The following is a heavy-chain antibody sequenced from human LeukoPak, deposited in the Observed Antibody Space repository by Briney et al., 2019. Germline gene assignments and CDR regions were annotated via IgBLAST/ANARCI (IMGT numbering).Heavy chain of an antibody. CDR2: ISGCGGST. CDR1: GFTFSRHG. V-gene: IGHV3-23*01. J-gene: IGHJ6*02. CDR3: AKALYDYSNYYYYYGMDV. D-gene: IGHD4-11*01. Sequence: PGGSLRLSYAPSGFTFSRHGMHWVRQAPGKGLEWVSAISGCGGSTYYADSVKGRFTISRDNSKNTLYLQMNSLRAEDTAVYYCAKALYDYSNYYYYYGMDVWGQGTTVTVSS.